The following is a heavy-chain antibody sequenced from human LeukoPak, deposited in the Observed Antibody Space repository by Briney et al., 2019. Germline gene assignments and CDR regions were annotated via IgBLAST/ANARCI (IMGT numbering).Heavy chain of an antibody. V-gene: IGHV4-59*01. CDR1: GGSIRYYY. CDR3: ARKGGLFDY. J-gene: IGHJ4*02. D-gene: IGHD2-15*01. Sequence: SETLSLTCTVSGGSIRYYYWSWIRQSPGKGLEWIGYIYYNGSTNYNPSLKSRVTISVDMSKNQSSLKMSSVTAADTAVYYCARKGGLFDYWGQGRLVTVSS. CDR2: IYYNGST.